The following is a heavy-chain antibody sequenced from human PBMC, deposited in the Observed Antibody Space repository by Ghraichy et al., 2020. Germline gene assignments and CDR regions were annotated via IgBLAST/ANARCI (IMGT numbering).Heavy chain of an antibody. CDR1: GFTFSSYW. D-gene: IGHD6-13*01. CDR2: IKQDGSEK. J-gene: IGHJ4*02. V-gene: IGHV3-7*01. CDR3: ARAAVVSSWHLDY. Sequence: GGSLRLSCAASGFTFSSYWMSWVRQAPGKGLEWVANIKQDGSEKYYVDSVKGRFTISRDNAKNSLYLQMNSLRAEDTAVYYCARAAVVSSWHLDYWGQGTLVTVSS.